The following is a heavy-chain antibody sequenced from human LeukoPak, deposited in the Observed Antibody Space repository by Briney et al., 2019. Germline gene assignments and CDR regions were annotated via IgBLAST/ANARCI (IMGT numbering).Heavy chain of an antibody. CDR3: ARDLGSPGAFDI. J-gene: IGHJ3*02. Sequence: SGGSLRLSCAASGFTFSSFGMSWVRQAPGKGLEWVANIKQDGSEKYYVDSVKGRFTISRDNAKNSLYLQMNSLRAEDTAVYYCARDLGSPGAFDIWGQGTMVTVSS. CDR2: IKQDGSEK. D-gene: IGHD3-10*01. CDR1: GFTFSSFG. V-gene: IGHV3-7*01.